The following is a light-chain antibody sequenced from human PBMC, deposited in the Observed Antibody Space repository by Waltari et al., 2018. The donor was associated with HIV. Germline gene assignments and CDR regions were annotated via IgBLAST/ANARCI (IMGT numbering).Light chain of an antibody. V-gene: IGKV1-5*03. CDR3: QQYSSYL. CDR2: KAS. J-gene: IGKJ3*01. Sequence: DIQMTQSPSTLSASVGDRVTITCRASQSTSSWLAWYQQKPGKAPKLLIYKASSLESGVPSRFSGSGSGTEFTLTISSLQPDDFATYYCQQYSSYLFGPGTKVDMK. CDR1: QSTSSW.